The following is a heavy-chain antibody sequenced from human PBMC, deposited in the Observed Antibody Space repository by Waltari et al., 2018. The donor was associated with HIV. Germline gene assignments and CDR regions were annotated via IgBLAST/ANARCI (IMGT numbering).Heavy chain of an antibody. Sequence: QVQLVESGGGVVQPGRSLRRSGATSGFTLSSYGMHWVRQAPGKGLECVTVIWYYGSKKYYADSVKGRFTISRDNSKNTLYLQMNSLRIEDTAVYYCARKYSSSWGAPFDYWGQGTLVTVSS. CDR3: ARKYSSSWGAPFDY. CDR1: GFTLSSYG. CDR2: IWYYGSKK. V-gene: IGHV3-33*01. D-gene: IGHD6-13*01. J-gene: IGHJ4*02.